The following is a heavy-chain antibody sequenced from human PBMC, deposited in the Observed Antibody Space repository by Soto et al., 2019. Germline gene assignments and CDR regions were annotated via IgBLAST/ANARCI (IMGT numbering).Heavy chain of an antibody. Sequence: QVQLVESGGGVVQPGRSLRLSCETSGFTFSNYGMHWVRQAPGKGLEWVALIWYNGSKKYYSDFVKGRFTISRDDSKNTLYLQMDSLRAEDTAVYYCARGLGSTICYFDYWGLGTLVIVSS. CDR2: IWYNGSKK. CDR1: GFTFSNYG. CDR3: ARGLGSTICYFDY. V-gene: IGHV3-33*01. J-gene: IGHJ4*02. D-gene: IGHD1-1*01.